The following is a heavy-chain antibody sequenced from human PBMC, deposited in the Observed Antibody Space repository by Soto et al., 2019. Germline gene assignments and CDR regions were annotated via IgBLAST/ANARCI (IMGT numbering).Heavy chain of an antibody. D-gene: IGHD7-27*01. V-gene: IGHV4-30-4*01. Sequence: SETLSLTCSVSGDSISNLDYFWAWIRQPPGQALEYIGYIYKSATTYYNPSFESRVAISVDTSKSQFSLNVTSVTAADTAVYFCARGRYCLTGRCFPNWFDSWGQGTMVTVSS. CDR2: IYKSATT. CDR1: GDSISNLDYF. J-gene: IGHJ5*01. CDR3: ARGRYCLTGRCFPNWFDS.